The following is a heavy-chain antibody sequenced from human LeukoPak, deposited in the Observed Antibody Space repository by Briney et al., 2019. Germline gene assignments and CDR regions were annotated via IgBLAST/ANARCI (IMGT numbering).Heavy chain of an antibody. D-gene: IGHD1-26*01. V-gene: IGHV3-23*01. CDR1: GFTLSSYA. CDR3: AKDSSGSSYNWFDP. CDR2: ISGSGGST. J-gene: IGHJ5*02. Sequence: GGSLRLSCAASGFTLSSYAMSWVRQAPGKGLEWVSAISGSGGSTYYADSVKGRFTISRDNSKNTLYLQMNSLRAEDTAVYYCAKDSSGSSYNWFDPWGQGTLVTVSS.